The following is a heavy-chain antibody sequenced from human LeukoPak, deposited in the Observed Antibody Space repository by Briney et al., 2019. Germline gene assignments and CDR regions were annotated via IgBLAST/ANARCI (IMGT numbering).Heavy chain of an antibody. Sequence: ASVKVSCKASGYTFTGYYMHWVRQAPGQGLEWMGWINPNSGGTNYAQKFQGRVTMTRDTSISTAYMELSRLRSDDTAVYYCARDLLSAYCGGDCYSEDPADPWGQGTLVTVSS. V-gene: IGHV1-2*02. CDR2: INPNSGGT. J-gene: IGHJ5*02. CDR3: ARDLLSAYCGGDCYSEDPADP. CDR1: GYTFTGYY. D-gene: IGHD2-21*02.